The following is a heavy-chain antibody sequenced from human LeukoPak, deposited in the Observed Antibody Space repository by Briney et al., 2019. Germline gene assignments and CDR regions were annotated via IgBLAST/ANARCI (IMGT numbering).Heavy chain of an antibody. CDR1: GGSISSGSYY. V-gene: IGHV4-61*02. Sequence: PSETLSLTCTVSGGSISSGSYYWRWIRQPAGKGLEWIGRIYASGSTNYNPSLKSRVTISVDTSKNQFSLKLSSVTAADTAVYYCARKGDVWGKGTTVTVSS. CDR3: ARKGDV. CDR2: IYASGST. J-gene: IGHJ6*04.